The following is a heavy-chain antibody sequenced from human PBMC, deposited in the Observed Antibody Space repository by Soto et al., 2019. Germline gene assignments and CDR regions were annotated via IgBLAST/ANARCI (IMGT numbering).Heavy chain of an antibody. CDR1: GYSFTSYW. V-gene: IGHV5-51*01. CDR3: ATGHYYGSGLDAFDI. J-gene: IGHJ3*02. Sequence: GESLKISCKGSGYSFTSYWIAWVRQVAGQGLEWMGVIYPGDSSSRYSPSFQGQVTFSADKSISTAYLHWSSLKASDTALYYCATGHYYGSGLDAFDIWGQGTMVTVSS. D-gene: IGHD3-10*01. CDR2: IYPGDSSS.